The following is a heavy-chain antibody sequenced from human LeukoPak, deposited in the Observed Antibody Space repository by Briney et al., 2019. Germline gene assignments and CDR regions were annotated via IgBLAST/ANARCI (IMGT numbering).Heavy chain of an antibody. CDR1: GFTFSSYA. CDR3: AKEASSSWYGTVDY. CDR2: ISGSGGST. Sequence: GGSLRLSCAASGFTFSSYAMSWVRQAPGKGLEWVSAISGSGGSTYYADSVKGRFAISGDNSKNTLYLQMNSLRAEDTAVYYCAKEASSSWYGTVDYWGQGTLVTVSS. D-gene: IGHD6-13*01. V-gene: IGHV3-23*01. J-gene: IGHJ4*02.